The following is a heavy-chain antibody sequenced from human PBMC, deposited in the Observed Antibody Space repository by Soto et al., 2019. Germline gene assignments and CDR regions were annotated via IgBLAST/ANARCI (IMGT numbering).Heavy chain of an antibody. D-gene: IGHD2-15*01. CDR3: ARAVVVTFTRFYDMDV. J-gene: IGHJ6*02. CDR2: LIPMFGTT. V-gene: IGHV1-69*18. CDR1: GGTFSSYS. Sequence: QVQLVQSGAEVKTPGSSVKVSCKASGGTFSSYSINWVRQAPGQGLEWMGRLIPMFGTTDYAQRFQGRVTFTADEPTSTAYMEVTNLSSEDTAVYYCARAVVVTFTRFYDMDVWCQGTTVTVSS.